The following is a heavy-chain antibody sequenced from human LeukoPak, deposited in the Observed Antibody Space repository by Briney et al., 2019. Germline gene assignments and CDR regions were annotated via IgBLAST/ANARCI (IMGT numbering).Heavy chain of an antibody. D-gene: IGHD5-12*01. V-gene: IGHV4-30-4*01. CDR1: GGSISRGDYY. CDR3: ARVARDAFDI. Sequence: TLSLTCNVSGGSISRGDYYWSWIRQPPGKGLEWIGYIYYTGSTYYNPSLKSRVTISVVTSKIQFSLKLSSVTAADTAVYYCARVARDAFDIWGQGTMVTVSS. J-gene: IGHJ3*02. CDR2: IYYTGST.